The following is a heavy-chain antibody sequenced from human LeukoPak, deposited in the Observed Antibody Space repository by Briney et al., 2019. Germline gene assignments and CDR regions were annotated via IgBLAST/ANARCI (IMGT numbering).Heavy chain of an antibody. D-gene: IGHD5-24*01. V-gene: IGHV3-7*01. CDR3: ARERDGRFFDY. Sequence: GGSLRLSCAVSGLTFRSYWMRWVRQAPGKGLEWVANINQGGSEKYFVDSVRDRFTISRDNAKNLLHLQMDTLRADDTAVYYCARERDGRFFDYWGQGTLVTVSS. CDR2: INQGGSEK. J-gene: IGHJ4*02. CDR1: GLTFRSYW.